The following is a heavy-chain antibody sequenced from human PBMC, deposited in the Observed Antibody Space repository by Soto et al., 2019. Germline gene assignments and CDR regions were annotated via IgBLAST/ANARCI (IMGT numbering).Heavy chain of an antibody. J-gene: IGHJ1*01. Sequence: QVQLVESGGGVVQPGRSLRLSCAATGLTFSSYGMHWVRQAPGKGLEWVAVISYDGSNKYYVDSVKGRFTISRDNPKNTLYLQMNILRVEDTAVYYCAKDGAQVDYTGYFQHWGQGTLVTVSS. V-gene: IGHV3-30*18. CDR1: GLTFSSYG. CDR2: ISYDGSNK. CDR3: AKDGAQVDYTGYFQH. D-gene: IGHD4-4*01.